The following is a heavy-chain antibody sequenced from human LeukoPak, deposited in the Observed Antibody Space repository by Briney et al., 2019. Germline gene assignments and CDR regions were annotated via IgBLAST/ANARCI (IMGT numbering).Heavy chain of an antibody. V-gene: IGHV1-2*02. CDR1: GYTFTGYY. CDR2: INPNSGGT. D-gene: IGHD3-22*01. CDR3: ARGYYESSGYHIRYFAY. Sequence: GASVKVSCKASGYTFTGYYMHWVRQAPGQGLEWMGWINPNSGGTNYAQKFQGRVTMTRDTSISTAYMELSRLRSDGTAVYYCARGYYESSGYHIRYFAYWGQGTLVTVSS. J-gene: IGHJ4*02.